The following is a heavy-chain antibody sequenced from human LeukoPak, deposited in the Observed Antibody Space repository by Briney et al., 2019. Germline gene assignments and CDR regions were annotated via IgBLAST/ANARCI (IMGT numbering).Heavy chain of an antibody. CDR3: ARDWGLYSSGSGPYYFDY. CDR2: INPNSGGT. D-gene: IGHD3-22*01. Sequence: ASVKASCKASGYTFTGYYIHWVRQAPGQGLEWMGRINPNSGGTNFAQKFQGRVTMTRDTSISTAYMELSRLRSDDTAMYYCARDWGLYSSGSGPYYFDYWGQGTLVTVSS. CDR1: GYTFTGYY. V-gene: IGHV1-2*06. J-gene: IGHJ4*02.